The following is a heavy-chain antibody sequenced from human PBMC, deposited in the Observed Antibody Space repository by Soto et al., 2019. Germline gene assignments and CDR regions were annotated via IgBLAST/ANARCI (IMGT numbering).Heavy chain of an antibody. V-gene: IGHV4-30-4*01. CDR2: IYYSGST. CDR3: ARVRRGMPFDY. J-gene: IGHJ4*02. Sequence: KTSETLSLTCTVSGGSISSGDYYWSWIRQPPGKGLEWIGYIYYSGSTYYNPSLKSRVTISVDTSKNQFSLKLSSVTAADTAVYYCARVRRGMPFDYWGQGTLVTVSS. D-gene: IGHD2-2*01. CDR1: GGSISSGDYY.